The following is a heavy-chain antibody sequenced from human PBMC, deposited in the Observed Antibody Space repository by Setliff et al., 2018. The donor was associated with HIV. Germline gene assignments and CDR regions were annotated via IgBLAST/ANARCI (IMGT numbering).Heavy chain of an antibody. CDR1: GFTFDDFG. CDR3: ANIVVAARLGGYFDY. V-gene: IGHV3-20*04. D-gene: IGHD6-6*01. Sequence: GGSLRLSCAASGFTFDDFGMSWVRQGPGKGLERVSSINWNGGSTGYADSVKGRFTISRDNSKNTLYLQMNSLRAEDTAVYYCANIVVAARLGGYFDYWGQGTLVTVSS. CDR2: INWNGGST. J-gene: IGHJ4*02.